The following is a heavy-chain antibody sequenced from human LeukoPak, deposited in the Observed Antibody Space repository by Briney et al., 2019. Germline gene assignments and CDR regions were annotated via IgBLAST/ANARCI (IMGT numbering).Heavy chain of an antibody. Sequence: GALRLSCAASGFHIGPYAMYWVRQGPGRGLEGVSVIKSDGSGTFNADSVRGRFSTSRDNSKNSLYMQMNSLTSEDTALYYCATWAFYHNLDVWGQGNTFIVSS. D-gene: IGHD2/OR15-2a*01. CDR2: IKSDGSGT. V-gene: IGHV3-43*02. CDR3: ATWAFYHNLDV. CDR1: GFHIGPYA. J-gene: IGHJ6*02.